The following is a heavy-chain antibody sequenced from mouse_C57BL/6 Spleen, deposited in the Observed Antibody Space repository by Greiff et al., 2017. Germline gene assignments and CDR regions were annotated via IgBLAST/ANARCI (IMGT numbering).Heavy chain of an antibody. D-gene: IGHD2-3*01. Sequence: DVMLVESGEGLVKPGGSLKLSCAASGFTFSSYAMSWVRQTPEKRLEWVAYISSGGDYIYYADTVKGRFTISRDNARNTLYLQMSSLKSEDTAMYYCTRDAFDGYHSFDYWGQGTTLTVSS. V-gene: IGHV5-9-1*02. CDR3: TRDAFDGYHSFDY. CDR1: GFTFSSYA. CDR2: ISSGGDYI. J-gene: IGHJ2*01.